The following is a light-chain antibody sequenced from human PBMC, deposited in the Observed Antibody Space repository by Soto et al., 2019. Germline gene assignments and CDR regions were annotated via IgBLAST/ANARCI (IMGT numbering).Light chain of an antibody. V-gene: IGKV3-20*01. CDR2: GAS. Sequence: EIVLTQSPGTLSLSPGETATLSCRASQSVKSNNLAWYHQRPGQTPRLLIYGASSRATGIPDRFSGGGSGTDFTLTISRLEPEDFGVYYCQRYDNSINFGQGTRLEIE. CDR3: QRYDNSIN. CDR1: QSVKSNN. J-gene: IGKJ5*01.